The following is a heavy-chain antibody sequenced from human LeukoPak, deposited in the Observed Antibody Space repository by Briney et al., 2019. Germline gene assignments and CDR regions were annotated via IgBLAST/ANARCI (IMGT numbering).Heavy chain of an antibody. CDR3: ARNKGPKGYDMDV. CDR1: GFTFDSYS. D-gene: IGHD2-15*01. CDR2: ISSSSSYI. J-gene: IGHJ6*03. V-gene: IGHV3-21*01. Sequence: GGSLRLSCAASGFTFDSYSMHCLSQAPGKALEADSSISSSSSYIYCAESVKGRFTISRDNAKNSLYLQMNSLRAEDTAVYHCARNKGPKGYDMDVWGKGTKVTVSS.